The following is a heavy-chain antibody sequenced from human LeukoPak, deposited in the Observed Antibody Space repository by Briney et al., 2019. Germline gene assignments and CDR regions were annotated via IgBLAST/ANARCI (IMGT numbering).Heavy chain of an antibody. Sequence: SETLSLTCAVYGGSFSGYYWSWIRQPPGKGLEWIGEINHSGSTNYNPSLKSRVTISVDTSKNQFSLKLSSVTAADTAVYYCARRVVGVKQWLVGFGWFDPWGQGTLVTVSS. CDR3: ARRVVGVKQWLVGFGWFDP. V-gene: IGHV4-34*01. CDR1: GGSFSGYY. J-gene: IGHJ5*02. CDR2: INHSGST. D-gene: IGHD6-19*01.